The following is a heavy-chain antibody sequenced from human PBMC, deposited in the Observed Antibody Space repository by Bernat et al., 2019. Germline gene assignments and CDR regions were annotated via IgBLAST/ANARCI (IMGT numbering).Heavy chain of an antibody. V-gene: IGHV4-59*01. Sequence: QVQLQESGPGLVKPSETLSLTCTVSGGSISSFYWSWIRQPPGKGLEWIGYIYYSGSTNYNPSLKSRVTISVDTSKNQFSLKLSSVTAADTAVYYCASFDYGGNSFDYWGQGTLVTVSS. CDR3: ASFDYGGNSFDY. CDR1: GGSISSFY. J-gene: IGHJ4*02. CDR2: IYYSGST. D-gene: IGHD4-23*01.